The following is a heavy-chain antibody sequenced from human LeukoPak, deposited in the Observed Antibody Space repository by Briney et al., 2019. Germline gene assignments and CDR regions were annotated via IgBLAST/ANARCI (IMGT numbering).Heavy chain of an antibody. D-gene: IGHD2-15*01. V-gene: IGHV3-30*04. Sequence: GGSLRLSCAASGFTFSSYAMHWVRQAPGKGLEWVAVISYDGSNKYYADSVKGRFTISRDNSKSTLYLQMNSLRAEDTAVYYCARLGYCSGGSCYRAFDIWGQGTMVTVSS. J-gene: IGHJ3*02. CDR2: ISYDGSNK. CDR1: GFTFSSYA. CDR3: ARLGYCSGGSCYRAFDI.